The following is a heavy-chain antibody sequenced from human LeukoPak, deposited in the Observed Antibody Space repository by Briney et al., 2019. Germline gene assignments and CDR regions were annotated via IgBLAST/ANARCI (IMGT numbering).Heavy chain of an antibody. CDR3: ARVGGQGLWFGELFFDY. CDR2: IRYDGSNK. V-gene: IGHV3-30*02. J-gene: IGHJ4*02. D-gene: IGHD3-10*01. Sequence: QPGGSLRLSCAASGFTFSSYGMHWVRQAPGKGLEWVAFIRYDGSNKYYADSVKGRFTISRDNSKNPLSIHMNSLRAEDKAVYYCARVGGQGLWFGELFFDYWGQGTLVTVSS. CDR1: GFTFSSYG.